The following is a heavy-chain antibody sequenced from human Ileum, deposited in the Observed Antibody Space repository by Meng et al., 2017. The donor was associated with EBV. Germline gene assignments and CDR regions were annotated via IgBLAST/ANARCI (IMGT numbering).Heavy chain of an antibody. V-gene: IGHV1-2*06. J-gene: IGHJ2*01. CDR2: INPNSGGA. Sequence: QGQLVQSGAEVREPGASVTVPWKASGYNFTGYYIHWVRQAPGQGLEWMGRINPNSGGANYAQKFQGRVTMTRDTSISTAYMELSRLRSDDTAVYYCAREGLVGDLRYFDLWGRGTMVTVS. CDR3: AREGLVGDLRYFDL. D-gene: IGHD3-16*01. CDR1: GYNFTGYY.